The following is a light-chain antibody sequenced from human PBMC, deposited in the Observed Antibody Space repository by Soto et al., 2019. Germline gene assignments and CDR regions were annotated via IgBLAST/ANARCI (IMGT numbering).Light chain of an antibody. J-gene: IGLJ2*01. CDR3: TSYGGSNNYVV. Sequence: QSVLTQPPSASGSPGQSVTISCTGTSSDVGAYNYVSWYQQHPGQAPKLMIYDVTKRPSGVPDRFSGSKSGNTASLTVSGLQAEDEADYYCTSYGGSNNYVVFGGGTQLTVL. V-gene: IGLV2-8*01. CDR2: DVT. CDR1: SSDVGAYNY.